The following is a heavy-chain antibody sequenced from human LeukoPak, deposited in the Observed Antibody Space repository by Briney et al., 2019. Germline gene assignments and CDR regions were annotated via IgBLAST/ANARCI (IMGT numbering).Heavy chain of an antibody. CDR3: ASLLRDGYKYGPYYMDV. V-gene: IGHV4-39*07. Sequence: PSETLSLTCTVSGGSISSSSYYWGWIRQPPGKGLEWIGSIYYSGSTYYNPSLKSRVTMSVDTSKNQFSLKLSSVTAADTAVYYCASLLRDGYKYGPYYMDVWGKGTTVTVSS. D-gene: IGHD5-24*01. CDR2: IYYSGST. CDR1: GGSISSSSYY. J-gene: IGHJ6*03.